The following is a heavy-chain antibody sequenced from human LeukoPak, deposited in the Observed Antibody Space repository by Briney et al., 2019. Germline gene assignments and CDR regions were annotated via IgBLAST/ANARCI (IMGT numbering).Heavy chain of an antibody. D-gene: IGHD1-26*01. V-gene: IGHV3-49*03. J-gene: IGHJ6*02. CDR2: IRSKAYGGTT. CDR1: GFTFGDYA. Sequence: GGSLRLSCIASGFTFGDYAMSWFRQAPGKGLEWVGFIRSKAYGGTTEYAASVKGRFTISRDDSKSIAYLQMNSLKTEDTAVYYCTRASRIVGATGYYYYGMDVWGQGTTVTVSS. CDR3: TRASRIVGATGYYYYGMDV.